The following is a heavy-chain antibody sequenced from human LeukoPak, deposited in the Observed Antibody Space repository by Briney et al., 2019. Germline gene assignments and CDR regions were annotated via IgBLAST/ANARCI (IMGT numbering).Heavy chain of an antibody. CDR3: ASSPSSVAGIVGC. CDR1: GLTFSDYY. J-gene: IGHJ4*02. Sequence: GGSLRLSCAASGLTFSDYYMTWIRQAPGKGLEWVSYISANGNNKYYADSVKGRFTISRDNAKNSLYLQMNSLRVEDTAVYYCASSPSSVAGIVGCWGQGTLVTVSS. D-gene: IGHD6-19*01. V-gene: IGHV3-11*04. CDR2: ISANGNNK.